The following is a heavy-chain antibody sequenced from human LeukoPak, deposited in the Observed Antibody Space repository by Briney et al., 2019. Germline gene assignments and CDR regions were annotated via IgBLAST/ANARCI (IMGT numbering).Heavy chain of an antibody. V-gene: IGHV1-2*02. CDR3: ARNKEGKSLDY. CDR2: IHPNSGGT. CDR1: GYTFTAYY. J-gene: IGHJ4*02. Sequence: ASVKVSCKASGYTFTAYYMHWVRQAPGLGLEWMGWIHPNSGGTNYAQNFQGRVTMTRDTSISTVYMELSSLRSDDTAVYYCARNKEGKSLDYWGQGTLVTVSS.